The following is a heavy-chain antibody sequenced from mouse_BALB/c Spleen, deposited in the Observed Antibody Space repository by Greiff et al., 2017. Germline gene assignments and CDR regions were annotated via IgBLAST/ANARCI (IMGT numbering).Heavy chain of an antibody. CDR1: GYTFTSYY. Sequence: QVQLQQSGPELVKPGASVRISCKASGYTFTSYYIHWVKQRPGQGLEWIGWIYPGNVNTKYNEKFKGKATLTADKSSSTAYMQLSSLTSEDSAVYFCARKNRYDVSYFDYWGQGTTLTVSS. CDR3: ARKNRYDVSYFDY. D-gene: IGHD2-14*01. V-gene: IGHV1S56*01. J-gene: IGHJ2*01. CDR2: IYPGNVNT.